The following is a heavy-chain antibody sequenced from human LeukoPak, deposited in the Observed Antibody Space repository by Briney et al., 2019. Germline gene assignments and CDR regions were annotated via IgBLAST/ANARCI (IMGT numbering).Heavy chain of an antibody. CDR2: VNAAIGNT. Sequence: ASGKVSCKASGYTFTSYAMHWVRQAPGQRLEWMGWVNAAIGNTKYSQKFQGRVTITRDTSATTAFMELSSLRSEDTAVYYCARGHLPFGVVILSGAFDIWGQGTMVTVSS. V-gene: IGHV1-3*01. CDR1: GYTFTSYA. J-gene: IGHJ3*02. CDR3: ARGHLPFGVVILSGAFDI. D-gene: IGHD3-3*01.